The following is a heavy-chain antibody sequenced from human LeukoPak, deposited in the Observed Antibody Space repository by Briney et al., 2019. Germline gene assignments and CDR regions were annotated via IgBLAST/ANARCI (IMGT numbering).Heavy chain of an antibody. J-gene: IGHJ4*02. D-gene: IGHD3-3*01. CDR2: IYGGGST. CDR3: AKDAQYYDFWSGYWSDY. V-gene: IGHV3-53*01. CDR1: GFIVSSNY. Sequence: PGGSLRLSCAASGFIVSSNYMSWVRQAPGKGLEWVSVIYGGGSTYYADSVKGRFTISRDNSKNTLYLQMNSPRAEDTAVYYCAKDAQYYDFWSGYWSDYWGQGTLVTVSS.